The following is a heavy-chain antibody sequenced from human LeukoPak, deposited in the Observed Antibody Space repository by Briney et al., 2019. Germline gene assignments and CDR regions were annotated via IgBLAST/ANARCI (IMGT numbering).Heavy chain of an antibody. D-gene: IGHD2-2*02. J-gene: IGHJ6*02. V-gene: IGHV1-69*05. CDR3: ARSTTSCYKCGDYYYGMDV. CDR1: GGTLSSYA. Sequence: SVKVSCKASGGTLSSYAISWVRQAPGQGLEWMGGIIPIFGTANYAQKFQGGVTITTDESTSTAYMELSSLRSEDTAVYYCARSTTSCYKCGDYYYGMDVWGQGTTVTVSS. CDR2: IIPIFGTA.